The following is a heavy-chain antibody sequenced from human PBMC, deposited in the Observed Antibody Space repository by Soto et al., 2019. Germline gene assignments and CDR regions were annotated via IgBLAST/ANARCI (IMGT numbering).Heavy chain of an antibody. CDR3: ARLSEYSSSYYFDY. CDR1: GGSISSSSYY. CDR2: IYYSGST. J-gene: IGHJ4*02. Sequence: SETLSLTCTVSGGSISSSSYYWGWIRQPPGKGLEWIGSIYYSGSTYYNPSIKSRVTISVDTSKNQFSLKLSSVTAADTAVYYCARLSEYSSSYYFDYWGQGTLVTVSS. D-gene: IGHD6-6*01. V-gene: IGHV4-39*01.